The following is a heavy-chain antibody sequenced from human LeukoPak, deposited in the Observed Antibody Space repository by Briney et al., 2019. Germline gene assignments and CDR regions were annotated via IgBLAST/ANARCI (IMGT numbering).Heavy chain of an antibody. J-gene: IGHJ6*02. D-gene: IGHD5-24*01. CDR3: ARTRDGFSYYYGMDV. Sequence: PGGSLRLSRAASGFTFSGSSMNWVRQAPGKGLEWVSSISSGSSYIYYSDSVKGRFTISRDNAKNSLYLQMNSLRAEDTAVYYCARTRDGFSYYYGMDVWGQGTTVTVSS. CDR1: GFTFSGSS. V-gene: IGHV3-21*01. CDR2: ISSGSSYI.